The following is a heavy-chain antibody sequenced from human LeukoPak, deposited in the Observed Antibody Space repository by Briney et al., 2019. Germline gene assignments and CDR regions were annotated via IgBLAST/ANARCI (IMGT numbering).Heavy chain of an antibody. CDR1: AFPFSTYV. J-gene: IGHJ4*02. CDR2: IGGDGART. V-gene: IGHV3-23*01. CDR3: AKGGLTTPLHY. Sequence: PGGSLRLSCAASAFPFSTYVMSWVRQAPGGGLEWISSIGGDGARTYYTNSVKGRFTIFRDNPKNTLFLQVNSLRVEDTAVYYCAKGGLTTPLHYWGQGTLVTVSS. D-gene: IGHD1-14*01.